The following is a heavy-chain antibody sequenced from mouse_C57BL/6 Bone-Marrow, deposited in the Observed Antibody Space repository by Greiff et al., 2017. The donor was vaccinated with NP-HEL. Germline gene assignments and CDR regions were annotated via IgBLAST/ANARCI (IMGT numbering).Heavy chain of an antibody. V-gene: IGHV1-66*01. Sequence: VQLQQSGPELVKPGASVKISCKASGYSFTSYYIHWVKQRPGQGLEWIGWIYPGSGNTKYIEKFKGKATLTADTSSSTAYMQLSSLTSEDSAVYYCARDGILRSLFAYWGQGTLVTVSA. D-gene: IGHD1-1*01. CDR2: IYPGSGNT. CDR1: GYSFTSYY. J-gene: IGHJ3*01. CDR3: ARDGILRSLFAY.